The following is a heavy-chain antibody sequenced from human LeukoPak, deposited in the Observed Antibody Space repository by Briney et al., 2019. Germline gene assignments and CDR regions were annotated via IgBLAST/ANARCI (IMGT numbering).Heavy chain of an antibody. CDR1: GFTFSSYA. V-gene: IGHV3-30-3*01. Sequence: GGSLRLSCAASGFTFSSYAMHWVRQAPGKGPEWVAVISYDGSNKYYADSVKGRFTISRDNSKNTLYLQMNSLRAEDTAVYYCARDVLGMDVWGQGTTVTVSS. CDR3: ARDVLGMDV. J-gene: IGHJ6*02. CDR2: ISYDGSNK. D-gene: IGHD4/OR15-4a*01.